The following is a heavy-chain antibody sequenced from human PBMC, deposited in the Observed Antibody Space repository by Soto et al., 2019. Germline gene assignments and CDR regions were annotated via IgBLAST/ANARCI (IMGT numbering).Heavy chain of an antibody. CDR2: IYSGGST. D-gene: IGHD3-3*01. Sequence: LRLSCAASGFTVSSNYMSWVRQAPGKGLEWVSVIYSGGSTYYADSVKGRFTISRDNSKNTLYLQMNSLRAEDTAVYYCASDYDLRHPVWGQGTTVTVSS. V-gene: IGHV3-53*01. J-gene: IGHJ6*02. CDR1: GFTVSSNY. CDR3: ASDYDLRHPV.